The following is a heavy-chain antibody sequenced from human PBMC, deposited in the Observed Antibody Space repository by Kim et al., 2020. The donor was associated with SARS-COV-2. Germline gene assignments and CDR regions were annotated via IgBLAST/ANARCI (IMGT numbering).Heavy chain of an antibody. CDR1: GGSFSGYY. J-gene: IGHJ5*02. CDR2: INHSGST. V-gene: IGHV4-34*01. Sequence: SETLSLTCAGYGGSFSGYYWSWIRQPPGKGLEWIGEINHSGSTNYNPSLKSRVTISVDTSKNQFSLKLSSVTAADTAVYYCARSPRYDFWSGYYTSTPPGHGNWFDPWGQGTLVTVSS. CDR3: ARSPRYDFWSGYYTSTPPGHGNWFDP. D-gene: IGHD3-3*01.